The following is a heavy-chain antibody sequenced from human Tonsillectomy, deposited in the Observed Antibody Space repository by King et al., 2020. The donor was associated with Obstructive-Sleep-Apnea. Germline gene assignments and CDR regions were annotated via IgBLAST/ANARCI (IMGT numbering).Heavy chain of an antibody. CDR1: GGAFSGYY. Sequence: VQLQQWGAGVLKPSETLSLTCAVYGGAFSGYYWSWIRQPPGKGLEWIGEINVSGTTNYNPSTKSRVTISVDTSKNQFSLTLNSVTAADTAVYYCATDTAMLNWGQGPLVTLPA. V-gene: IGHV4-34*01. CDR3: ATDTAMLN. J-gene: IGHJ4*02. CDR2: INVSGTT. D-gene: IGHD5-18*01.